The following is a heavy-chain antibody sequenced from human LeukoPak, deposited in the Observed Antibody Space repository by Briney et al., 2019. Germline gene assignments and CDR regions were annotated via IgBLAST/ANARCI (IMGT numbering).Heavy chain of an antibody. CDR1: GGGLNTFY. V-gene: IGHV4-34*01. D-gene: IGHD1/OR15-1a*01. CDR3: ARGAADRNNYYYYIDV. Sequence: SETPSLTFAVYGGGLNTFYLDWVRPSPREGLEWVGGNNHTGTTNYNPSLKSRFTISVDTSKNQFSLKLTSVTAADTAVYYCARGAADRNNYYYYIDVWGKGTTVTVSS. J-gene: IGHJ6*03. CDR2: NNHTGTT.